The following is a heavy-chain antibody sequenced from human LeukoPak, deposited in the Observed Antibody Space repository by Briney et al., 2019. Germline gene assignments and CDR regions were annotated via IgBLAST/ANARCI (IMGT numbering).Heavy chain of an antibody. J-gene: IGHJ3*02. CDR3: ARDSLYSSSWFDAFDI. Sequence: PGRSLRLSCAASGFTLSRYAIHWVRQAPGKGLQWVADISYDETYNYYADSVKGRFTISRDNAKNSLYLQMNSLRAEDTAVYYCARDSLYSSSWFDAFDIWGQGTMVTVSS. D-gene: IGHD6-13*01. V-gene: IGHV3-30-3*01. CDR1: GFTLSRYA. CDR2: ISYDETYN.